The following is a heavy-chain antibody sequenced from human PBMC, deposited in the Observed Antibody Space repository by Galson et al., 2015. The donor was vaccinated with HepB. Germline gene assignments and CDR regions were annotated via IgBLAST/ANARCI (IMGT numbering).Heavy chain of an antibody. CDR3: TTGKKRRITNLGFDY. CDR2: ISGSGGST. V-gene: IGHV3-23*01. Sequence: SLRLSCAASGFTFSSYAMSWVRQAPGKGLEWVSAISGSGGSTYYADSVKGRFTISRDNSKNTLYLQMNSLRAEDTAVYYCTTGKKRRITNLGFDYWGQGTLVTVSS. J-gene: IGHJ4*02. D-gene: IGHD3-10*01. CDR1: GFTFSSYA.